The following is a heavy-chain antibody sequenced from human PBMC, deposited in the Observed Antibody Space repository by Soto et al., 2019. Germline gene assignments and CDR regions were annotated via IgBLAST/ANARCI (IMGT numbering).Heavy chain of an antibody. CDR2: INAGNGNT. D-gene: IGHD6-19*01. V-gene: IGHV1-3*01. Sequence: GASVKVSCKASGYTFTSYAMHWVRQAPGQRLEWMGWINAGNGNTKYSQKFQGRVTITRDTSASTAYMELSSLRSEDTAVYYCASAQMDGYSSGWDGYYYYGMDVWGQGTTVTASS. CDR3: ASAQMDGYSSGWDGYYYYGMDV. J-gene: IGHJ6*02. CDR1: GYTFTSYA.